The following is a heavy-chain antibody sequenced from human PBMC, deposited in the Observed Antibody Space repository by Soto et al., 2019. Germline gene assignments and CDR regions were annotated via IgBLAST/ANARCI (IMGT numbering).Heavy chain of an antibody. J-gene: IGHJ3*02. D-gene: IGHD7-27*01. CDR3: AKDLGHGGRGAFDI. CDR1: GFTFSSYG. CDR2: ISYDGSNK. Sequence: GGSLRLSCAGSGFTFSSYGMHWVRQAPGKGLEWVAVISYDGSNKYYADSVKGRFTISRDNSKNTLYLQMNSLRAEDTAVYYCAKDLGHGGRGAFDIWGQGTMVTVSS. V-gene: IGHV3-30*18.